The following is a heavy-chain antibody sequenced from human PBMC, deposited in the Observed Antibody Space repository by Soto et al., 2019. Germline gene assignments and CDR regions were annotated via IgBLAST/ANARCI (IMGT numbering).Heavy chain of an antibody. J-gene: IGHJ4*02. D-gene: IGHD1-26*01. Sequence: QVQLVQSGAEVRKPGASVKVSCKASGYTFTSYGLTWVRQAPGQGLEWMGWISAHNGNTNYAQKLQGRVTMTTDTSTSTAYMELRSLRSDDTAVYYCASSREGGSGKYFDYWGQGTLVTVSS. V-gene: IGHV1-18*01. CDR3: ASSREGGSGKYFDY. CDR1: GYTFTSYG. CDR2: ISAHNGNT.